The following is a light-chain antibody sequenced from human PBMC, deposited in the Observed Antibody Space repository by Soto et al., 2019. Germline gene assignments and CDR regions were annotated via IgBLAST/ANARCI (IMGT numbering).Light chain of an antibody. CDR3: QQHYSSPPWT. CDR2: WAS. Sequence: DIVMTQSPDSLAVSLGERATINCKSSQSVLYSSNNKNYLAWYQQRPGQPPKLLISWASTRESGVPDRFSGRGSGTDFTLTISSLQAEDVAIYHCQQHYSSPPWTFGQGTKVEIK. V-gene: IGKV4-1*01. J-gene: IGKJ1*01. CDR1: QSVLYSSNNKNY.